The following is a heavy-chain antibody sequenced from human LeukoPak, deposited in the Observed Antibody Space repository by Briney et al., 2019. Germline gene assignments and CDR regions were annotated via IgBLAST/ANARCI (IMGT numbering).Heavy chain of an antibody. D-gene: IGHD3-10*01. J-gene: IGHJ5*02. CDR2: IDTSGNT. CDR3: ARRRPLSYYYGSGSSWFDP. CDR1: GGSISSGSYY. Sequence: PSQTLSLTCTVSGGSISSGSYYWSWIRQPAGKGLEWIGRIDTSGNTNYKPSLKSRVTMSVDTSKNQFSLKLSSVTAADTAVYYCARRRPLSYYYGSGSSWFDPWGQGTLVTVSS. V-gene: IGHV4-61*02.